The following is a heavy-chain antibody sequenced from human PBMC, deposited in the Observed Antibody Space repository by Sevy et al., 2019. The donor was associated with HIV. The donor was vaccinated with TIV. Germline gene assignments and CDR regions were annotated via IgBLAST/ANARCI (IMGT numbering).Heavy chain of an antibody. D-gene: IGHD2-21*02. CDR3: ARERSCGGVCYYFDT. CDR1: GFVFEDYG. Sequence: GGSLRLSCAASGFVFEDYGMNWVRQAPGKGLECVSGINWNGGSTGYADSVKGRFTISRDNAKNSLYLQMNSLRAEDTAIYYCARERSCGGVCYYFDTCGQGALVTVSS. J-gene: IGHJ4*02. V-gene: IGHV3-20*04. CDR2: INWNGGST.